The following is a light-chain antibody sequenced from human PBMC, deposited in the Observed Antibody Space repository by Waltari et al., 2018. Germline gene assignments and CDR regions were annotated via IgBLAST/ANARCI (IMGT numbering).Light chain of an antibody. CDR3: QQYNDYPLT. J-gene: IGKJ4*01. Sequence: IQMTQSPSSLSASVGDRVTITCRASHGINNYLAWFQQKPGEAPKSLIYDVSNLQSGVPSKFSGSTSETDFTLTISSLQPEDVATYYCQQYNDYPLTFGGGTKVEIK. CDR2: DVS. V-gene: IGKV1-16*02. CDR1: HGINNY.